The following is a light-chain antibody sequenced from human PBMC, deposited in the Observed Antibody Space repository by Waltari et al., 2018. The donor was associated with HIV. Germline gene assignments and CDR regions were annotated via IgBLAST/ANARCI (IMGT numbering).Light chain of an antibody. CDR1: TSNIGNDY. V-gene: IGLV1-51*01. Sequence: QSVLTQPPSVSAAPGQKVTISCSGSTSNIGNDYVSWYQHVPGAAPRLLIYDNNKRPSGMPDRFSGSRSGTSATLGITGLQTGDEAHYYCGTWDRSLSAAVFGGGTKLTVL. CDR3: GTWDRSLSAAV. CDR2: DNN. J-gene: IGLJ3*02.